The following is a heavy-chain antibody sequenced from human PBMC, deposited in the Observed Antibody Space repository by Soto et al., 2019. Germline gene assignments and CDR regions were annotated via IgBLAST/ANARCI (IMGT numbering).Heavy chain of an antibody. V-gene: IGHV1-2*02. J-gene: IGHJ6*02. D-gene: IGHD4-4*01. CDR3: ARVEYSNYVPYYGMDV. Sequence: ASVKVSCKASGYTFTGYYMHWVRQAPGQGLEWMGWINPNSGGTNYAQKFQGRVTMTRDTSISTAYMELSRLRSDDTAVYYCARVEYSNYVPYYGMDVSGPGTTVTVS. CDR1: GYTFTGYY. CDR2: INPNSGGT.